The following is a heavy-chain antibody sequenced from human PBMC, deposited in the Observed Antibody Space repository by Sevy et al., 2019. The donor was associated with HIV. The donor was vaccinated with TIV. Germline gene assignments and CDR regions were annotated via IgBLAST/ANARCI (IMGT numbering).Heavy chain of an antibody. CDR2: FDPEDGET. Sequence: ASVKVSCKVSGYTLTELSMHWVRQAPGKGLEWMGGFDPEDGETIYAQKFQGRVTMTQDTSTDTAYMELSSLRSEYTAVYYCATKRIAALPIYYYYYGMDVWGQGTTVTVSS. J-gene: IGHJ6*02. V-gene: IGHV1-24*01. CDR1: GYTLTELS. D-gene: IGHD6-6*01. CDR3: ATKRIAALPIYYYYYGMDV.